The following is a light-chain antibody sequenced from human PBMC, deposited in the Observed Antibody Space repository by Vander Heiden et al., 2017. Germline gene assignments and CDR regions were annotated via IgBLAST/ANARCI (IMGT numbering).Light chain of an antibody. CDR1: QSDSDSY. J-gene: IGKJ4*01. V-gene: IGKV3-20*01. Sequence: EIVLTQSPGTLSLSPGARATLSCRASQSDSDSYLAWYRQKPGQAPRLLIYGASSRATGIPDRFSGSGSGTDFTLTISRLEPEDFAVYYCQQYGSSPPLTFGGGTKVEIK. CDR3: QQYGSSPPLT. CDR2: GAS.